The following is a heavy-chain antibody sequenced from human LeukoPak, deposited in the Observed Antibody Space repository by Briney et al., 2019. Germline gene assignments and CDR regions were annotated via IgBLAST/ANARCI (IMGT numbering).Heavy chain of an antibody. CDR1: GYTLTELS. CDR3: ATDLSSTSPWVDY. D-gene: IGHD2-2*01. J-gene: IGHJ4*02. CDR2: FDPEDGET. Sequence: ASVKVSCKVSGYTLTELSMRWVRQAPGKGLEWMGGFDPEDGETIYAQKFQGRVTMTEDTSTDTAYMELSSLRSEDTAVYYCATDLSSTSPWVDYWGQGTLVTVSS. V-gene: IGHV1-24*01.